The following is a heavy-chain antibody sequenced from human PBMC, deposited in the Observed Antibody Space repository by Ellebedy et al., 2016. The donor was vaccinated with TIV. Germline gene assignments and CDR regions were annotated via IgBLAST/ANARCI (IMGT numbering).Heavy chain of an antibody. J-gene: IGHJ4*02. CDR1: GFTFSSYW. D-gene: IGHD6-19*01. Sequence: GESLKISCAASGFTFSSYWMSWVRQAPGKGLEWVANINQDGSAKYYVDSVKGRFTISRDNAKNSLSLQMNSLGGEDTAVYYCARGGVVAGADYWGQGTLVTVSS. CDR3: ARGGVVAGADY. CDR2: INQDGSAK. V-gene: IGHV3-7*03.